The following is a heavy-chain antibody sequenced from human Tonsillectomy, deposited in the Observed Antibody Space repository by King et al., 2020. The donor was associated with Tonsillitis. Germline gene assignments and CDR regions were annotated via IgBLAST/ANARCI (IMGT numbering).Heavy chain of an antibody. CDR2: ISYDGSNK. D-gene: IGHD3-9*01. J-gene: IGHJ3*02. V-gene: IGHV3-30-3*01. CDR3: AIPYYDILTGYYKDAFDI. Sequence: VQLVESGGGVVQPGRSLRLSCAASGFTFSSYAMHWVRQAPGKGLEWVAVISYDGSNKYYADSVKGRFTISRDNSKNTLYLQMNSLGAEDTAVYYCAIPYYDILTGYYKDAFDIWGQGTMVTVSS. CDR1: GFTFSSYA.